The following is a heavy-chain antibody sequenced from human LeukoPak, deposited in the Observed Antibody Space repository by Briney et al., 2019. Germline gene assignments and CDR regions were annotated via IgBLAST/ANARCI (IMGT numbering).Heavy chain of an antibody. CDR3: ARAAKDIVLVVEELDVRYYFDR. J-gene: IGHJ4*02. V-gene: IGHV4-59*01. CDR1: GGSMSGYY. Sequence: SETLSLTCNVSGGSMSGYYWSWIRQPPGKGLEWIGYIYYSGSTDYNPSLKSRVSISLDTSKNQLSLRLSFVTAADTAVYYCARAAKDIVLVVEELDVRYYFDRWGQGTLVAVSS. D-gene: IGHD2-8*02. CDR2: IYYSGST.